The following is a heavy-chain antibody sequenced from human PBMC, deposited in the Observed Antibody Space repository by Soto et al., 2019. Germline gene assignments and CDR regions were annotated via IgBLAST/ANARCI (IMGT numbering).Heavy chain of an antibody. Sequence: EVQLVESGGGLVKPGGSLRLSCAASGFTFSNAWMSWVRQAPGKGLEWVGRIKSKTDGGTTDYAAPVKGRFTISRDDSLNTXYLQMNSLKTEDTAVYYCTTGMDIVVVPAATTFDYWGQGTLVTVSS. CDR3: TTGMDIVVVPAATTFDY. V-gene: IGHV3-15*01. CDR2: IKSKTDGGTT. CDR1: GFTFSNAW. D-gene: IGHD2-2*03. J-gene: IGHJ4*02.